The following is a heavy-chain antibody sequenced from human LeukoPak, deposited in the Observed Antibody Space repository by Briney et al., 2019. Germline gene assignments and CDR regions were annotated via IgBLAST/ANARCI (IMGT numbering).Heavy chain of an antibody. V-gene: IGHV4-39*01. CDR2: IYYSRTT. CDR1: GGSISSGSHH. J-gene: IGHJ4*02. D-gene: IGHD4-23*01. CDR3: VRHDGRSGGTMGALDS. Sequence: SATLSLTCPVSGGSISSGSHHWGWFRQSPGKGLAWIGSIYYSRTTYYNPSLNSRVTISVVTSKNQFSLQLNSVTAADTAVYYCVRHDGRSGGTMGALDSWGQGSLVTVSS.